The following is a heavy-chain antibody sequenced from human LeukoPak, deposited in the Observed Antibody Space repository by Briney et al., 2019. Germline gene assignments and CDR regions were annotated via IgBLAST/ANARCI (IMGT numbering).Heavy chain of an antibody. J-gene: IGHJ4*02. CDR3: ARGVGGSNYRDFDY. D-gene: IGHD1-26*01. Sequence: SETLSLTCAVYGGSFSGYYWNWIRQPPGKGLEWIGEINHSGSTIYNPSLTSRVTISVDTSKNQFSLKLSSVTAADTAVYYCARGVGGSNYRDFDYWGQGTLVTVSS. CDR2: INHSGST. CDR1: GGSFSGYY. V-gene: IGHV4-34*01.